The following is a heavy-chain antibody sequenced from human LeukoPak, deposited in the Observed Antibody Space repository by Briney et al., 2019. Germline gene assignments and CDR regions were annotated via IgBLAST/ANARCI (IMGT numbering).Heavy chain of an antibody. V-gene: IGHV5-51*01. CDR1: GYSFSDYW. CDR3: VRGQLGFDY. CDR2: IYPGNSDI. J-gene: IGHJ4*02. Sequence: GESPKISCKGSGYSFSDYWIGWVRQMPGKGLEWVAIIYPGNSDIKYSPSFQGQVTISADKSISTAYLQWSSLQASDTAMYYCVRGQLGFDYWGQGTLVTVSS. D-gene: IGHD7-27*01.